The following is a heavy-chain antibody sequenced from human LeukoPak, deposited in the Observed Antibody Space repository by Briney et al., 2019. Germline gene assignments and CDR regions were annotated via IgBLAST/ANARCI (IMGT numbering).Heavy chain of an antibody. Sequence: SETLSLTCTVSGGSISSYYWSWIRQPPGKGLEWIGYIYYGGSTNYNPSLKSRVTISVDTSKNQFSLKLSSVTAADTAVYYCARQGGGFWYFDLWGRGTLVTVSS. CDR3: ARQGGGFWYFDL. D-gene: IGHD6-25*01. V-gene: IGHV4-59*08. CDR2: IYYGGST. J-gene: IGHJ2*01. CDR1: GGSISSYY.